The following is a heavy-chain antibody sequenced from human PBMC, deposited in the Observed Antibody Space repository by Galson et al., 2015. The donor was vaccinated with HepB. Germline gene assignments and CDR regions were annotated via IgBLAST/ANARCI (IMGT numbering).Heavy chain of an antibody. D-gene: IGHD5-12*01. CDR3: ARSLSGYDSGDL. Sequence: ETLSLTCTVSGGSISSYHWSWIRQPPGKGLEWIGYFYDSGSSNWNPSLKSRVTMSVDTSKNQLSLRLSSATAADTAVYYCARSLSGYDSGDLWGQGTLVTVSS. CDR2: FYDSGSS. V-gene: IGHV4-59*01. J-gene: IGHJ4*02. CDR1: GGSISSYH.